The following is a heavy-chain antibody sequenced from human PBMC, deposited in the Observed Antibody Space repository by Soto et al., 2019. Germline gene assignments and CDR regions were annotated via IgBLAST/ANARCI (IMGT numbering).Heavy chain of an antibody. CDR3: ARERRFFDWSSVTHDY. CDR1: GYTFTSYG. Sequence: ASVKVSCKASGYTFTSYGISWVRQAPGQGLEWMGWISAYNGNTHYAQKLQGRVTMTPDTSTSTAYMELRSLRSDDTAVYYCARERRFFDWSSVTHDYWSQGTLVPFSS. V-gene: IGHV1-18*01. D-gene: IGHD3-3*01. CDR2: ISAYNGNT. J-gene: IGHJ4*02.